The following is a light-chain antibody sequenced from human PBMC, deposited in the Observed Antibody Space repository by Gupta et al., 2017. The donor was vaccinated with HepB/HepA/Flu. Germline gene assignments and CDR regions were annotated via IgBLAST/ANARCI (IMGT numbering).Light chain of an antibody. J-gene: IGLJ1*01. CDR1: SSNVGSHN. V-gene: IGLV1-44*01. Sequence: QSVLTQPPSASGTPGQRVTISCSGSSSNVGSHNINWYQQLPGTAPKLLIYSTNQRPSGVPDRFSASKSGTSASLAMSGLQSEDEADYFCGTWDKSLNAFVFGTGTEVTVL. CDR2: STN. CDR3: GTWDKSLNAFV.